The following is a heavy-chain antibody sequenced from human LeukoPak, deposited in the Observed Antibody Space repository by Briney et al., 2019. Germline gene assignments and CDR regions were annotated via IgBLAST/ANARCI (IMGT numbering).Heavy chain of an antibody. CDR1: GFTFSNAW. CDR2: TKRKTDGGTT. CDR3: TTWGALID. Sequence: PGGSLRLSCGASGFTFSNAWMSWVRQAPGKGLEWVGRTKRKTDGGTTDYAAPVKGRFTISRDDSKNTLYLQMNSLKTEDTAVYYCTTWGALIDWGQGTLVTVSS. J-gene: IGHJ4*02. V-gene: IGHV3-15*01. D-gene: IGHD2-8*01.